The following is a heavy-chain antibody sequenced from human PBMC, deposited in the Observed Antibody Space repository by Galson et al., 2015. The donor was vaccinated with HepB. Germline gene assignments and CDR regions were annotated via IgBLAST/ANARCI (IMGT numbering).Heavy chain of an antibody. D-gene: IGHD5-24*01. CDR2: INAGNGNT. V-gene: IGHV1-3*01. CDR3: ARPADTTGWLQLHY. J-gene: IGHJ4*02. CDR1: GYSFTNYA. Sequence: SVKVSCKASGYSFTNYAMHWVRQAPGQRLEWVGWINAGNGNTKYSQNFQGRVTITRDTSASTAYMEMSSLRSEDTAVYYCARPADTTGWLQLHYWGQGTVVTVSS.